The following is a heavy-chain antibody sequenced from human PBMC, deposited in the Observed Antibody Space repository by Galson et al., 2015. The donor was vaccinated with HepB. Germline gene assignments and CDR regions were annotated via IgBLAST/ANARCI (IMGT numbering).Heavy chain of an antibody. D-gene: IGHD1-20*01. CDR1: GFTFSDYY. CDR3: ANYNWKLGSFEF. CDR2: ISSSGNTI. V-gene: IGHV3-11*01. Sequence: SLRLSCAASGFTFSDYYMSWIRQAPGKGLEWVSYISSSGNTIYYANSVKGRFTISRDNAKNSLYLQMNSLRADDTAVYYCANYNWKLGSFEFWGQGTLVTVSS. J-gene: IGHJ4*02.